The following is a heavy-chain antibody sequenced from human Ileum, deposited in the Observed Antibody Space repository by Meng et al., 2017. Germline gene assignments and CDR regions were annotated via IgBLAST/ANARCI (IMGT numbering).Heavy chain of an antibody. CDR3: ARDEPDVLIGYEAY. J-gene: IGHJ4*02. V-gene: IGHV1-69*06. Sequence: QVQLVQSETEVKKPGSSVKVSCKSSGGTFSRYGISWVRQAPGQGLEWMGGITPMYGTANYGQKFQGKVTITADKSTSTIYMELSSLRSEDTAVYYCARDEPDVLIGYEAYWGQGTLVTVSS. CDR2: ITPMYGTA. CDR1: GGTFSRYG. D-gene: IGHD3-9*01.